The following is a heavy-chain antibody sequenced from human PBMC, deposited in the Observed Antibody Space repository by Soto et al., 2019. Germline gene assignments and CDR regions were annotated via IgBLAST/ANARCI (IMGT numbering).Heavy chain of an antibody. D-gene: IGHD1-26*01. Sequence: QVQLVQSGAEVKKPGASVKVSCKASGYTFTSYYMHWVRQAPGQGLEWMGIINPSGGSTSYAQKFQGRVTMTRDTSTSPVYRGLSSLRSEDTAVYCCAGGGRVGATKGGGYFDYWGQGTLVTVSS. CDR3: AGGGRVGATKGGGYFDY. CDR1: GYTFTSYY. V-gene: IGHV1-46*01. J-gene: IGHJ4*02. CDR2: INPSGGST.